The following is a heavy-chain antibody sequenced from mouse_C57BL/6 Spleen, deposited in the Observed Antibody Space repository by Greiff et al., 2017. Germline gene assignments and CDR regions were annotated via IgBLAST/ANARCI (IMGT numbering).Heavy chain of an antibody. CDR3: ARGGYYGSRVRHWYFDV. D-gene: IGHD1-1*01. CDR2: IYPGGGYT. V-gene: IGHV1-63*01. Sequence: QVQLQQSGAELVRPGTSVKMSCKASGYTFTNYWIGWAKQRPGHGLEWIGDIYPGGGYTNYNEKFKGKATLTADKSSSTAYMQFSSLTSEDSAIYYCARGGYYGSRVRHWYFDVWGTGTTVTVSS. CDR1: GYTFTNYW. J-gene: IGHJ1*03.